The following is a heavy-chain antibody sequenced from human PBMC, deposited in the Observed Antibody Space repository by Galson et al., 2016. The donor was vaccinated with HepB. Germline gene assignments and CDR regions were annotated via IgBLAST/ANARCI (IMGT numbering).Heavy chain of an antibody. Sequence: SLRLSCAASGFTFGAYGMSWVRLAPGKGLEWVSSISGSGGPKYADSVKGRFTVSRDNSKNTLYLQTNSLGAEDTAVYYCAKDRWVAVAVLLEYWGQGTLVTVSA. CDR2: ISGSGGPK. J-gene: IGHJ4*02. D-gene: IGHD6-19*01. V-gene: IGHV3-23*01. CDR3: AKDRWVAVAVLLEY. CDR1: GFTFGAYG.